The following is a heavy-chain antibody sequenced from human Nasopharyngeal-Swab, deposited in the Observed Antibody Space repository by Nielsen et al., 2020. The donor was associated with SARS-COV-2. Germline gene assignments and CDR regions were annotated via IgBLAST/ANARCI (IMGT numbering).Heavy chain of an antibody. CDR2: INHNGRT. V-gene: IGHV4-34*01. Sequence: WIRQPPGKGLEWIGEINHNGRTNYNPSLKSRVSILLDPSKNQFSLKLSSVTAADAAVYYCARGKVEVTMIVVVITTGSYYFDYWGRGTRVTVSS. CDR3: ARGKVEVTMIVVVITTGSYYFDY. D-gene: IGHD3-22*01. J-gene: IGHJ4*02.